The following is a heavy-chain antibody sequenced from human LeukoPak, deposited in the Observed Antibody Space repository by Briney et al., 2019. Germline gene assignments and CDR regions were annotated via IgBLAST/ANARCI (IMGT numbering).Heavy chain of an antibody. J-gene: IGHJ4*02. CDR3: ARAGGYCAPFDY. Sequence: GWSLRLSCAASGFTFSSYWMHWVRQAPGKGLVWVSRINSDGSSTSYADSVKGRFTISRDNAKNTLYLQMNSLRAEDTAVYYCARAGGYCAPFDYWGQGTLVTVSS. D-gene: IGHD1-26*01. CDR2: INSDGSST. V-gene: IGHV3-74*01. CDR1: GFTFSSYW.